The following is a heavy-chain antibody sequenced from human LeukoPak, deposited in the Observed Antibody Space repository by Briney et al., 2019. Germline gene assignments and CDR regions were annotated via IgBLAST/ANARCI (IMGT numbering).Heavy chain of an antibody. D-gene: IGHD4-17*01. J-gene: IGHJ4*02. CDR2: ITCSSSST. CDR1: GFTFSTYS. Sequence: GRTLRLSCVASGFTFSTYSMAWVPHAPAKGLEWFSSITCSSSSTNNAGSLKGRFTNYRDNAKNSLFLQMNSLRDEDTAVYYCARLRPEYYFDYWGEGALVTVCS. V-gene: IGHV3-48*02. CDR3: ARLRPEYYFDY.